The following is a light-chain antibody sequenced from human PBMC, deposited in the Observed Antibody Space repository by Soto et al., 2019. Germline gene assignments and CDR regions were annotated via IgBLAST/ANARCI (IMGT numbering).Light chain of an antibody. CDR2: GAS. Sequence: EIVMTQSPATLSVSPGERATLPCRASQSVSSDLAWYQQKPGQAPRPLIYGASTRATGIPARFSGSGSGTEFTLTIRSLQSEDFAVYYCQQYNNWPYTFGQGTKLEIK. CDR1: QSVSSD. V-gene: IGKV3-15*01. J-gene: IGKJ2*01. CDR3: QQYNNWPYT.